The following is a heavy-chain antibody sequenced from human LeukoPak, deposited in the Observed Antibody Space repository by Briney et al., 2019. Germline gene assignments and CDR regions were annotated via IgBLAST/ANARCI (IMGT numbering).Heavy chain of an antibody. CDR2: ISSTSNNI. J-gene: IGHJ4*02. Sequence: PGGSLRLSCAGSGFTFRHYTIKGVRQAPGKGLEWVSYISSTSNNIFYADSVKGRFTISRDNAKNSVYLQMSGLRDEYTAVYHCERNRSISGDYWGQGTLVTVSS. CDR1: GFTFRHYT. V-gene: IGHV3-48*02. D-gene: IGHD1-14*01. CDR3: ERNRSISGDY.